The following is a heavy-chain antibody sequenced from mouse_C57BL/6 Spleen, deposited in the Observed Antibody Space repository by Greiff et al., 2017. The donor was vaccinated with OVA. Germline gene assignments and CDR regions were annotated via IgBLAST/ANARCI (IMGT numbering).Heavy chain of an antibody. V-gene: IGHV1-4*01. Sequence: QVQLKQSGAELARPGASVKMSCKASGYTFTSYTMHWVKQRPGQGLEWIGYINPSSGYTKYNQKFKDKATLTADKSSSTAYMQLSSLTSEDSAVYYCAILRTGRGFDYWGQGTTLTVSS. CDR2: INPSSGYT. CDR1: GYTFTSYT. D-gene: IGHD4-1*01. CDR3: AILRTGRGFDY. J-gene: IGHJ2*01.